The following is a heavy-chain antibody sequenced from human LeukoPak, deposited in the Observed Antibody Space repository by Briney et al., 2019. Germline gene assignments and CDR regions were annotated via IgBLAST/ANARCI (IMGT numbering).Heavy chain of an antibody. CDR3: AREKIGTGTVLGKDYYYMDV. CDR2: IRYDGSNK. J-gene: IGHJ6*03. D-gene: IGHD3-16*01. V-gene: IGHV3-30*02. Sequence: GGSLRLSCAASGFTFSSYGMHWVRQAPGKGLEWVAFIRYDGSNKYYADSVKGRFTISRDNSKNTLYLQMNSLRAEDTAVYYCAREKIGTGTVLGKDYYYMDVWGKGTTVTVSS. CDR1: GFTFSSYG.